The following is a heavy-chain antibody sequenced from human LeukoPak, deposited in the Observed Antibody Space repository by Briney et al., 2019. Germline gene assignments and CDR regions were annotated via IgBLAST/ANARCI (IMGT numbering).Heavy chain of an antibody. CDR1: GGSISSSGYF. J-gene: IGHJ5*02. Sequence: SETLSLTCTASGGSISSSGYFWGWIRQPAGKGLEWIGRINSRGSTNYNPSLKSRVTLSVDTSKNQFSLKLTSVTVADTAVYYCARYRLGWFDPWGQGTLVTVSS. D-gene: IGHD6-25*01. CDR2: INSRGST. V-gene: IGHV4-61*02. CDR3: ARYRLGWFDP.